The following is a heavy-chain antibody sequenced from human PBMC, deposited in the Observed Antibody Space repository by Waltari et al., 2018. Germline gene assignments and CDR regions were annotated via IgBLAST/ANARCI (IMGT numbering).Heavy chain of an antibody. Sequence: EVQLVESGGGLVQPGGSLRLSCAGSGFTFSSYSMNGVRQAPGKGLEWVSYISSSSSTICYADSVKGRFTISSDNAKNSLYLQMHSLRAEDTAVYYCARGNVVVVAANDYWGQGTLVTVSS. J-gene: IGHJ4*02. D-gene: IGHD2-15*01. CDR3: ARGNVVVVAANDY. CDR2: ISSSSSTI. CDR1: GFTFSSYS. V-gene: IGHV3-48*01.